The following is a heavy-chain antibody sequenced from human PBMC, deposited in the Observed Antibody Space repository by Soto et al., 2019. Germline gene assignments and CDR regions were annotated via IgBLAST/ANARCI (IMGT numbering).Heavy chain of an antibody. CDR3: ASSDHDQLTVTNSHKRGPYYYYGMDV. D-gene: IGHD4-17*01. Sequence: SVKVSCKASGGTFSSYAISWVRQAPGQGLEWMGGIIPIFGTANYAQKFQGRVTITADESTSTAYMELSSLRSEDTAVYYCASSDHDQLTVTNSHKRGPYYYYGMDVWGQGTTVTVSS. CDR1: GGTFSSYA. V-gene: IGHV1-69*13. J-gene: IGHJ6*02. CDR2: IIPIFGTA.